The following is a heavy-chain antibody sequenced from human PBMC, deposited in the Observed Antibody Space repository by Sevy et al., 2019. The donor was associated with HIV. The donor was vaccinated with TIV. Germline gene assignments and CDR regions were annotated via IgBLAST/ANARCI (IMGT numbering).Heavy chain of an antibody. J-gene: IGHJ4*02. V-gene: IGHV4-59*08. CDR1: GDSINTYY. CDR3: ARLKWDLVVLPGATPGCYFDS. D-gene: IGHD2-2*02. CDR2: VSHSGNT. Sequence: SEILSLTCTVSGDSINTYYWSWIRQPPGKGLEWLGYVSHSGNTNYNPSLKSRVSMSVDTSTNQFSLKAKSVPAADTAVYYCARLKWDLVVLPGATPGCYFDSWGQGTLVTVSS.